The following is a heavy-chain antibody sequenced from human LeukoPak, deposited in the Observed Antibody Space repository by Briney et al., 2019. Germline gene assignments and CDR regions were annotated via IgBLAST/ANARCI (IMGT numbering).Heavy chain of an antibody. V-gene: IGHV3-21*01. CDR2: ISTSGSYI. J-gene: IGHJ4*02. CDR3: ARGLYFFDY. Sequence: PGGSLRFSCAASEFTFNSYSMKWVRQAPGKGLEWVSSISTSGSYIHYADSVKGRFTISRDNAKNSLYLQMNSLRAEDTAVYYCARGLYFFDYWGQGTLVTVSS. CDR1: EFTFNSYS.